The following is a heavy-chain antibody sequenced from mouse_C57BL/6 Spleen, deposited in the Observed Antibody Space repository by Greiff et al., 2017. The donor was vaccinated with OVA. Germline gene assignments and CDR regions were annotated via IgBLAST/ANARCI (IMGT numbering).Heavy chain of an antibody. CDR3: AMTAQATEAMDY. CDR1: GFTFSDYG. CDR2: ISSGSSTI. J-gene: IGHJ4*01. V-gene: IGHV5-17*01. Sequence: EVKLQESGGGLVKPGGSLKLSCAASGFTFSDYGMHWVRQAPEKGLEWVAYISSGSSTIYYADTVKGRFTISRDNAKNTLFLQMTSLRSEDTAMYYCAMTAQATEAMDYWGQGTSVTVSS. D-gene: IGHD3-2*02.